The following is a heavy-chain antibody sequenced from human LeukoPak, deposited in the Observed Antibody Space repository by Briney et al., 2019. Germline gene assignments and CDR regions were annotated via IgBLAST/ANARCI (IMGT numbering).Heavy chain of an antibody. D-gene: IGHD4-17*01. CDR3: ARVRGDYNHDFDY. V-gene: IGHV4-61*01. Sequence: SETLSLTCTVSGASVSSGSYDWGWIRQPPGKGLEWIGYIYHSGSSNFGPSLKSRVTVSVDTSKNQFSLKLNSVTAADTAVYYCARVRGDYNHDFDYWGQGTLVTVSP. CDR2: IYHSGSS. J-gene: IGHJ4*02. CDR1: GASVSSGSYD.